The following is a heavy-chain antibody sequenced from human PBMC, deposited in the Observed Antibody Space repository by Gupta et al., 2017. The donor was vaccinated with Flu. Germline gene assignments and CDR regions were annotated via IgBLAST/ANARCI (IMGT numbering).Heavy chain of an antibody. Sequence: QVQLQESGPGLVKPSETLSLPCTVSGGSISSYYWRWIRQPPGKGLEWIGYIYYSGSTNYNPSLKSRVTISVDTSKNQFSLKLSSVTAADTAVYYCARESSTGDLPYYGMDVWGQGTTVTVSS. J-gene: IGHJ6*02. V-gene: IGHV4-59*01. CDR3: ARESSTGDLPYYGMDV. D-gene: IGHD7-27*01. CDR2: IYYSGST. CDR1: GGSISSYY.